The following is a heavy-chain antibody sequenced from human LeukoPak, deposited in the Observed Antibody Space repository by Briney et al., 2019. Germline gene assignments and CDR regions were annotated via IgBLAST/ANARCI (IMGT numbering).Heavy chain of an antibody. CDR3: ARAERWLQFFPCYFDY. V-gene: IGHV1-2*02. D-gene: IGHD5-24*01. J-gene: IGHJ4*02. CDR2: INPNSGGT. CDR1: GYTFTGYY. Sequence: GASVKVSCKASGYTFTGYYMHWVRQAPGQGLEWMGWINPNSGGTNYAQKFQGRVTMTRDTSISTAYMELSRLRSDDTAVYYCARAERWLQFFPCYFDYWGQGTLVTVSS.